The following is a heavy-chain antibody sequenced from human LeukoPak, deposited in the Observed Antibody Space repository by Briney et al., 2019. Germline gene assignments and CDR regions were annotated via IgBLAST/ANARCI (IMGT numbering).Heavy chain of an antibody. J-gene: IGHJ4*02. CDR3: ARVGTYYDFWSGYFYLFDY. Sequence: GGSLRLSCAASGFTFSSYWMSWVRQAPGKGLEWVANIKQDGSEKYYVDSVKGRFTISRDNAKNSLYLQMNSLRAEDTAVYYCARVGTYYDFWSGYFYLFDYWGQGTLVTVSS. CDR2: IKQDGSEK. D-gene: IGHD3-3*01. V-gene: IGHV3-7*01. CDR1: GFTFSSYW.